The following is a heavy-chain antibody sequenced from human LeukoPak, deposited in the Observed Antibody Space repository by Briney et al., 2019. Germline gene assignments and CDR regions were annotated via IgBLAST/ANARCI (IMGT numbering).Heavy chain of an antibody. V-gene: IGHV1-2*02. D-gene: IGHD6-19*01. CDR2: INPNSGGT. J-gene: IGHJ4*02. CDR3: ARKKGIAVAVDY. CDR1: GYTFTGYY. Sequence: ASVKVSCKASGYTFTGYYMHWVRQAPGQGLEWMGWINPNSGGTNYAQKFQGRVTMTGDTSISTAYMELSRLRSDDTAVYYCARKKGIAVAVDYWGQGTLVTVSS.